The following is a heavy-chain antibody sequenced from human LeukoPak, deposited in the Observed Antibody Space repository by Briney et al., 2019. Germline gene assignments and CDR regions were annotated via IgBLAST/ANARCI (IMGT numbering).Heavy chain of an antibody. V-gene: IGHV3-7*01. CDR1: GFTFNSYW. Sequence: GGSLRLSCAASGFTFNSYWMSWVRQAPGKGLEWVANIKQDGSEKYYVDSVKGRFTISRDNAKNSLYLQMNSLRAEDTAVYYCARDTYDILTGYYKWAFDIWGQGTMVTVSS. J-gene: IGHJ3*02. CDR2: IKQDGSEK. CDR3: ARDTYDILTGYYKWAFDI. D-gene: IGHD3-9*01.